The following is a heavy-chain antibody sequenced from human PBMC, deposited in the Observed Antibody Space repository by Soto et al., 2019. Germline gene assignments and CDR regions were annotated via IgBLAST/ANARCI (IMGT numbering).Heavy chain of an antibody. CDR1: GFTFSSYA. CDR3: AAAAREYYYYGMDV. V-gene: IGHV3-23*01. CDR2: ISGSGGST. J-gene: IGHJ6*02. Sequence: EVQLLESGGGLVQPGGSLRLSCAVSGFTFSSYAMSWVRQAPGKGLEWVSAISGSGGSTYYADSVKGRFTISRDNSKKTLSLQMNSLRAEDTAVYYCAAAAREYYYYGMDVWGQGTTVTVSS.